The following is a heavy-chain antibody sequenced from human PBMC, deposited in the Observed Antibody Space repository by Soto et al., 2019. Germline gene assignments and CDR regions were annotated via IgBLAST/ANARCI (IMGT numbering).Heavy chain of an antibody. CDR3: ARFGRLYGMDV. D-gene: IGHD2-15*01. CDR1: GYTFTSYD. J-gene: IGHJ6*02. CDR2: MNPNSGNT. V-gene: IGHV1-8*01. Sequence: QVQLVQSGAEVKKPGASVKVSCKASGYTFTSYDINWVRQATGQGLERMGWMNPNSGNTGDAQKFQCRVTMTTNASLCTAYMELSSLRYEDTAVYYCARFGRLYGMDVWGQGTTVTVSS.